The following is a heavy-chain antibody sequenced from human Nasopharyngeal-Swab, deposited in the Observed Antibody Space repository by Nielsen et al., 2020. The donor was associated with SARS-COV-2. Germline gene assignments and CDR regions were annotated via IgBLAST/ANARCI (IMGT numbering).Heavy chain of an antibody. CDR1: GYIFTCFD. CDR3: TIIGAAVETFDS. D-gene: IGHD6-19*01. CDR2: MNPNNRNT. J-gene: IGHJ4*02. V-gene: IGHV1-8*01. Sequence: ASAKVPGKASGYIFTCFDINWARQATAQGLEWMGWMNPNNRNTGYAQKFQGRITMTGNTSISTAYMELSSLRSEDTAVYYCTIIGAAVETFDSWGQGTLVAVSS.